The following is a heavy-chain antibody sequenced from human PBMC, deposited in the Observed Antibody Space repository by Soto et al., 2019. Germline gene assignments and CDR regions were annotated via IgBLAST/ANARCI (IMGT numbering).Heavy chain of an antibody. CDR1: SGSISSYY. CDR2: IHYTGNT. V-gene: IGHV4-59*01. J-gene: IGHJ5*02. D-gene: IGHD3-9*01. CDR3: AAAAYLTGFSYRENKWFDP. Sequence: SETLSLTCTVSSGSISSYYWSWIRQPPGKGLEWIGYIHYTGNTNSNPSLKGRVTLSIDPSWNQFSLKLRSVTAADTAVYYCAAAAYLTGFSYRENKWFDPWGQGTLVTVSS.